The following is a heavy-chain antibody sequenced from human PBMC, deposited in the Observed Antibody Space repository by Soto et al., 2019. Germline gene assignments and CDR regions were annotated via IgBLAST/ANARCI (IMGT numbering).Heavy chain of an antibody. J-gene: IGHJ3*02. V-gene: IGHV3-15*07. CDR2: IKSKTDGGTT. Sequence: GGSLRLSCAASGFTFSNAWMNWVRQAPGKGLEWVGRIKSKTDGGTTDYAAPVKGRFTISRDDSKNTLYLQMNSLKTEDTAVYYCTTDNIIVVVISARYAFDIWGQGTMVTVSS. CDR3: TTDNIIVVVISARYAFDI. D-gene: IGHD3-22*01. CDR1: GFTFSNAW.